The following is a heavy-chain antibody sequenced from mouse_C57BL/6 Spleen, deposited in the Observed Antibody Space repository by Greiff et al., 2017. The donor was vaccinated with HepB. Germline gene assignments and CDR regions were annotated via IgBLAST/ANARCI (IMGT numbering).Heavy chain of an antibody. Sequence: VQLQQSGPELVKPGASVKMSCKASGYTFTDYNMHWVKQSHGKSLEWIGYINPNNGGTSYNQKFKGKATLTVNKSSSTAYMELRSLTSEDSAVYYCARTFYDGYYRYFDVWGTGTTVTVSS. CDR1: GYTFTDYN. CDR3: ARTFYDGYYRYFDV. D-gene: IGHD2-3*01. J-gene: IGHJ1*03. CDR2: INPNNGGT. V-gene: IGHV1-22*01.